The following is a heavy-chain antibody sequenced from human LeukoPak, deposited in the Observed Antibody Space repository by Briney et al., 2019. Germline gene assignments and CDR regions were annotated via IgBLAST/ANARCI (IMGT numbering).Heavy chain of an antibody. V-gene: IGHV4-59*12. CDR3: ARVRYSDSSVLTRKRSYYFDY. Sequence: PSETLSLTCTVSDDSITMYYWTWIRQPPGKGLEWIGYVDHTGSTKFNPSLNGRVSISRDTSKNQFSLKLSSVTAADTAVYYCARVRYSDSSVLTRKRSYYFDYWGQGTLVTVSS. CDR1: DDSITMYY. D-gene: IGHD3-22*01. CDR2: VDHTGST. J-gene: IGHJ4*02.